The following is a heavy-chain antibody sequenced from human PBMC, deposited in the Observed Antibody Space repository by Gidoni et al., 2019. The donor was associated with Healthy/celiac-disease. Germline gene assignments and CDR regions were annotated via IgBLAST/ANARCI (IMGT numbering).Heavy chain of an antibody. CDR3: ARPLLTYYYDSSGYLNDAFDI. Sequence: QVQLVESGGGVVQPGRSLRLSCAASGFTVSSYAMHWVRQAPGKGLEWVAVISYDGSNKYYADSVKGRFTISRDNSKNPLYLQMNSLRAEDTAVYYCARPLLTYYYDSSGYLNDAFDIWGQGTMVTVSS. CDR2: ISYDGSNK. D-gene: IGHD3-22*01. J-gene: IGHJ3*02. V-gene: IGHV3-30-3*01. CDR1: GFTVSSYA.